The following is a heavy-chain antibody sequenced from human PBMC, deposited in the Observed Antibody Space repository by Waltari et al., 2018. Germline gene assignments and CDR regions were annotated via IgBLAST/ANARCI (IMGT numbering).Heavy chain of an antibody. CDR3: ARADQNTMVRGVRGYFDY. D-gene: IGHD3-10*01. CDR1: GGSITSGTSS. V-gene: IGHV4-61*02. CDR2: IYTSGST. J-gene: IGHJ4*02. Sequence: QVQLQESGPGLVKPSQTLSLTCTVSGGSITSGTSSWGGIRPPAGKGLEWIGRIYTSGSTNYNPSLKSRVTISVDTSKNQFSLKLSSVTAADTAVYYCARADQNTMVRGVRGYFDYWGQGTLVTVSS.